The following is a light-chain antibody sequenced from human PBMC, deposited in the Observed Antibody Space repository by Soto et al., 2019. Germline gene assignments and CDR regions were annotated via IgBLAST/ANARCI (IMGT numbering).Light chain of an antibody. Sequence: IAMTKSPATVSVSPGGRATLSXRASQSVRLNVAWDPQTPGNAPXLXXYGASTTDTGIQAMFSGSGSWSEFTLNIRSLQSVDVAVYYCQQYNNWPLTFGQGTRLE. CDR3: QQYNNWPLT. CDR1: QSVRLN. CDR2: GAS. J-gene: IGKJ5*01. V-gene: IGKV3-15*01.